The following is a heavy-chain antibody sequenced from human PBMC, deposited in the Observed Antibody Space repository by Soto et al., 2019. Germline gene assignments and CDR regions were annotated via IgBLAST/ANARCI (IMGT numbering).Heavy chain of an antibody. CDR1: GGSISGYY. V-gene: IGHV4-59*01. D-gene: IGHD1-26*01. CDR2: IYYSVNP. CDR3: ARVKWDQLYYFDS. Sequence: TLSLTCTVSGGSISGYYWSWIRQPPGKGLEWIGYIYYSVNPDYNPSLKSRVSISVDTSKNQFSLKLSSVTAADTAVYYCARVKWDQLYYFDSWGQGTLVTVSS. J-gene: IGHJ4*02.